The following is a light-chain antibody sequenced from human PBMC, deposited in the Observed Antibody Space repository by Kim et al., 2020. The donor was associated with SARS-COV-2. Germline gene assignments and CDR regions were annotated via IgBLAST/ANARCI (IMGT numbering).Light chain of an antibody. Sequence: EIVLTQSPGTLSLSPGERATLSCRASQSVSSSYLAWYQQKPGQAPRLLIYGASSRATGIPDRFTGSGSGTDFTLTIRRLEPEDLAVYYGKKYGSSLTFGGRSKGGIK. CDR3: KKYGSSLT. CDR2: GAS. V-gene: IGKV3-20*01. CDR1: QSVSSSY. J-gene: IGKJ4*01.